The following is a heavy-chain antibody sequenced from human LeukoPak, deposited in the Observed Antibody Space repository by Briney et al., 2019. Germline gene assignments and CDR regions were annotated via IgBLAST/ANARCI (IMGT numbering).Heavy chain of an antibody. CDR3: TCGYYSRGDY. CDR1: GGSISSSSYY. D-gene: IGHD3-22*01. J-gene: IGHJ4*02. CDR2: IYYSGST. Sequence: PSETLSLTCTVSGGSISSSSYYWGWIRQPPGKGLEWIGTIYYSGSTYYNPSLKSRVTISVDTSKNQFPLKLSSVTAADTAVYYCTCGYYSRGDYWGQGTLVTVSS. V-gene: IGHV4-39*01.